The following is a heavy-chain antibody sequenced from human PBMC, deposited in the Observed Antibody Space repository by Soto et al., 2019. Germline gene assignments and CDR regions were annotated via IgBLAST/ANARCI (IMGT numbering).Heavy chain of an antibody. CDR2: IKSKTDGGTT. CDR3: TTSVGNYYGSGSYPDPYYYYGMDV. V-gene: IGHV3-15*07. Sequence: GGSLRLSCAASGFTFSNAWMNWVRQAPGKGLEWVGRIKSKTDGGTTDYAAPVKGRFTISRDDSKNTLYLQMNSLKTEDTAVYYCTTSVGNYYGSGSYPDPYYYYGMDVWGQGTTVTVSS. D-gene: IGHD3-10*01. J-gene: IGHJ6*02. CDR1: GFTFSNAW.